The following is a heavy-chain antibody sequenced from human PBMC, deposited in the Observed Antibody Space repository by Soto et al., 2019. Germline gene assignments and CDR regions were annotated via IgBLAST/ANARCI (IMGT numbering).Heavy chain of an antibody. CDR3: ARDRSLWFGELLYEGFDP. CDR1: GYTFTSYA. CDR2: INAGNGNT. V-gene: IGHV1-3*01. J-gene: IGHJ5*02. Sequence: ASVKVSCKASGYTFTSYAMHWVRQAPGQRLEWMGWINAGNGNTKYSQKFQGRVTITRDTSASTAYMELNSLRAEDTAVYYCARDRSLWFGELLYEGFDPWGQGTLVTVSS. D-gene: IGHD3-10*01.